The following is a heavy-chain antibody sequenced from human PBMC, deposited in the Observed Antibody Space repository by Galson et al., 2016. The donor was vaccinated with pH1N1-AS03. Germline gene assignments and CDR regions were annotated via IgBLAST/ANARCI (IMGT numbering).Heavy chain of an antibody. J-gene: IGHJ5*02. D-gene: IGHD1-7*01. V-gene: IGHV3-30*02. CDR1: GFTSSSYG. CDR3: AQDRVNGIDATTRWFAP. Sequence: SLRLSCAASGFTSSSYGMHWVRQAPGKGLEWLTFVRHDGNNQYYADSVKGRFTVSRDNSKNTLSLQMDSLRPEDTAIYYCAQDRVNGIDATTRWFAPWGQGVRVTVSS. CDR2: VRHDGNNQ.